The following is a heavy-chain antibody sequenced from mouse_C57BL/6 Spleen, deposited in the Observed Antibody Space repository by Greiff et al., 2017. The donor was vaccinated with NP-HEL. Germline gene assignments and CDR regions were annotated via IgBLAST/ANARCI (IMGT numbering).Heavy chain of an antibody. Sequence: EVQLQQSGPELVKPGASVKMSCKASGYTFTDYNMHWVKQSHGKSLEWIGYINPNNGGTSYNQKFKGKATLTVNKSSSTAYMELRSLTSEDSADYYCARGGYYGSSSRFAYWGQGTLVTVSA. D-gene: IGHD1-1*01. CDR2: INPNNGGT. J-gene: IGHJ3*01. CDR3: ARGGYYGSSSRFAY. CDR1: GYTFTDYN. V-gene: IGHV1-22*01.